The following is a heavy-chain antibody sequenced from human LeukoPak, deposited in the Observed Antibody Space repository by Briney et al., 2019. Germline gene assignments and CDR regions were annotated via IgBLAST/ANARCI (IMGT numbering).Heavy chain of an antibody. J-gene: IGHJ6*02. CDR1: GYTFTSYG. V-gene: IGHV1-18*01. D-gene: IGHD2-2*02. CDR3: TRDQPSCSGPSCYTYYYYGMDV. Sequence: GASVNVSCKASGYTFTSYGFSWVRQAPGQGLEWLGWIAASNGYTNYAQKVQGRVTLTTDTSTSTAYMELRSLRSDDTAVYYCTRDQPSCSGPSCYTYYYYGMDVWGQGTTVTVSS. CDR2: IAASNGYT.